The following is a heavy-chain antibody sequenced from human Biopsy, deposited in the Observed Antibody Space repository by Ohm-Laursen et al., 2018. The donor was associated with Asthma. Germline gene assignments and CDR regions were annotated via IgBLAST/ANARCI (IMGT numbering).Heavy chain of an antibody. CDR3: ARRGGVRRYFDY. J-gene: IGHJ4*02. V-gene: IGHV4-30-4*01. Sequence: TLSLTCTVSGGSISSGAYYWSRVRQPPGKGLEWIGYIYYIGSTYYNPSLKSRVAISLDTPKNQFSLKLSSVTAADTAVYFCARRGGVRRYFDYWGQGTLVTVSS. CDR1: GGSISSGAYY. D-gene: IGHD3-16*01. CDR2: IYYIGST.